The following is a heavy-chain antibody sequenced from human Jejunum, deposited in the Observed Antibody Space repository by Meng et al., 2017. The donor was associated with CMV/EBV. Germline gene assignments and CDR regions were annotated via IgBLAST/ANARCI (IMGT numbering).Heavy chain of an antibody. D-gene: IGHD1-26*01. Sequence: QVHLVQSGAEVKKPGSSVKVSCKASGGTLTSDVISWVRQAPGQGLEWMGAILPLLDITNYSQSCQGRVTITADKSTGTAYMELRSLRSDDTALYYCASVMGDANSQDHYWGQGTLVTVSS. CDR1: GGTLTSDV. CDR3: ASVMGDANSQDHY. J-gene: IGHJ4*02. CDR2: ILPLLDIT. V-gene: IGHV1-69*10.